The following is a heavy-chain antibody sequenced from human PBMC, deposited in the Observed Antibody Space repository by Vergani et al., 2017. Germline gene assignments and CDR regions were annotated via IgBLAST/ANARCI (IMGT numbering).Heavy chain of an antibody. V-gene: IGHV1-69*13. CDR3: ARAEGHCNGGSCYFYGMDV. Sequence: QVQLVQSGAEVKKPGSSVKVSCKASGGTFSNYAISWVRQAPGQGLEWMGRIIPIFGKTNYAQKFQGRVTITADESTYTSYMELSSLRSEDTAVYYWARAEGHCNGGSCYFYGMDVWGQGTTVTVSS. CDR2: IIPIFGKT. CDR1: GGTFSNYA. D-gene: IGHD2-15*01. J-gene: IGHJ6*02.